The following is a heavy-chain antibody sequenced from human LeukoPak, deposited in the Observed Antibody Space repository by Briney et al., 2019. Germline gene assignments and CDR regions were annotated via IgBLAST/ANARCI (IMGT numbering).Heavy chain of an antibody. J-gene: IGHJ5*02. CDR3: ARDGSRITMTVVVHDNWFDP. CDR1: GGSISSSSYY. Sequence: PSETLSLTCTVSGGSISSSSYYWGWIRQPPGKGLEWIGSIYYSGSTYYNPSLKSRVTISVDTSKNQFSLKLSSVTAADTAVYYCARDGSRITMTVVVHDNWFDPWGQGTLVTVSS. V-gene: IGHV4-39*02. CDR2: IYYSGST. D-gene: IGHD3-22*01.